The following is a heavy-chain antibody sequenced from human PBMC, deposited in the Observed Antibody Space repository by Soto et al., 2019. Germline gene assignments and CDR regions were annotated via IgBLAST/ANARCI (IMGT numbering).Heavy chain of an antibody. J-gene: IGHJ3*02. D-gene: IGHD3-3*01. CDR1: GDSVTSNSAA. V-gene: IGHV6-1*01. Sequence: SQTLSLTCAISGDSVTSNSAAWNWVRQSPSRGLEWLGRTYYRSKWYNDYAVSVKSRITINPDTSKNQFSLQLNSVTPEDTAVYYCAREPSITIFGVPSRVAFDIWGQGTMVTV. CDR3: AREPSITIFGVPSRVAFDI. CDR2: TYYRSKWYN.